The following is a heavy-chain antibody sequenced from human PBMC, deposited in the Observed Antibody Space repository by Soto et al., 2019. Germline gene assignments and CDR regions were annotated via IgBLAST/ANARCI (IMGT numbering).Heavy chain of an antibody. CDR3: AKDPLRISFGELFFVQRPNWFDP. J-gene: IGHJ5*02. D-gene: IGHD3-10*01. Sequence: PWGSLRLSCAASGFTFSSYGMHWVRQAPGKGLEWVAVISYDGSNKYYADSVKGRFTISRDNSKNTLYLQMNSLRAEDTAVYYCAKDPLRISFGELFFVQRPNWFDPWGQGTLVTVSS. CDR2: ISYDGSNK. CDR1: GFTFSSYG. V-gene: IGHV3-30*18.